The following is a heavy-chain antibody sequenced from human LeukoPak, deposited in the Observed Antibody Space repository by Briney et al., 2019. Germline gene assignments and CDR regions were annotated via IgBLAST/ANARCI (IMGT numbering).Heavy chain of an antibody. D-gene: IGHD2-15*01. J-gene: IGHJ4*02. CDR3: ARDLGYCSGGSCYSGVRDH. Sequence: SVKVSCKASGGTFISYAISWVRQARGQGREGMGGIIPIFGRANYAQKFQGRVTITADKSTSTAYMELSSLRSEDTAVYYCARDLGYCSGGSCYSGVRDHWGQGTLVTVSS. CDR2: IIPIFGRA. V-gene: IGHV1-69*06. CDR1: GGTFISYA.